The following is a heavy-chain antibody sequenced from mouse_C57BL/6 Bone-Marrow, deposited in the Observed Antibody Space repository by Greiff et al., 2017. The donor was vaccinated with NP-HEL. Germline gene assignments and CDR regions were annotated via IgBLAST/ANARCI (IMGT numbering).Heavy chain of an antibody. Sequence: EVQLQQSGPELVKPGASVKISCKASGYTFTDYYMNWVKQSHGKSLEWIGDINPNNGGTSYNQKFKGKATLTVDKSSSTAYMELRSLTSEDSAVYYCARRGQLRLRAGYYAMDYWGQGTSVTVSS. CDR2: INPNNGGT. CDR1: GYTFTDYY. V-gene: IGHV1-26*01. CDR3: ARRGQLRLRAGYYAMDY. J-gene: IGHJ4*01. D-gene: IGHD3-2*02.